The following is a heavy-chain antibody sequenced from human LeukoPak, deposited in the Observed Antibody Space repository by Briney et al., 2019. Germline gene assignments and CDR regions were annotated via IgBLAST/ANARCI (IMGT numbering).Heavy chain of an antibody. CDR2: IYYSGST. D-gene: IGHD3-22*01. Sequence: NSSQTLSLTCTVSGGSISSGGYYWSWIRQHPGKGLGWIGYIYYSGSTYYNPSLKSRVTISVDTSKNQFSLKLSSVTAADTAVYYCARSHYYDSSGYYGWGQGTLVTVSS. CDR1: GGSISSGGYY. J-gene: IGHJ4*02. V-gene: IGHV4-31*03. CDR3: ARSHYYDSSGYYG.